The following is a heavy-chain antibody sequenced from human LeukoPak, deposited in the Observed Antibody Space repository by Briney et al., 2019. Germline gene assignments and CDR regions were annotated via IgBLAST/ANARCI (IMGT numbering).Heavy chain of an antibody. V-gene: IGHV1-18*01. CDR3: ARGLDYGGNTLVLSASDM. CDR1: GSTFTNYG. Sequence: ASVKVSCTASGSTFTNYGISWVRQAPGQGLERMGWISVYNGNTKYAQNLQGRATMTTDTSTSTAYMELRSPRSDDTAVYYCARGLDYGGNTLVLSASDMWGQGTMVTVSS. CDR2: ISVYNGNT. D-gene: IGHD4-23*01. J-gene: IGHJ3*02.